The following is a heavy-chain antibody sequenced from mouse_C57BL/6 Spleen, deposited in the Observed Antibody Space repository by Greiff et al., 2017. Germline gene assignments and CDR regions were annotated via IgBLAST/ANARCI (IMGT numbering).Heavy chain of an antibody. CDR1: GFTFSSYG. Sequence: EVQLVESGGDLVKPGGSLKLSCAASGFTFSSYGMSWVRQTPDKRLEWVATISSGGSYTYYPDSVTGGFTISRDNAKNTLYLQMSSLKSEDTAMYYCARHYDYDPYYYAMDYWGQGTSFTDSS. V-gene: IGHV5-6*01. CDR2: ISSGGSYT. J-gene: IGHJ4*01. CDR3: ARHYDYDPYYYAMDY. D-gene: IGHD2-4*01.